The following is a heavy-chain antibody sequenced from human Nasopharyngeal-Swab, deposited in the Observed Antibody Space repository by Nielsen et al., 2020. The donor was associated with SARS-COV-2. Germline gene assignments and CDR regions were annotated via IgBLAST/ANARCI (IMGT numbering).Heavy chain of an antibody. CDR3: AKEEVPNDY. CDR2: ISIDGDRT. J-gene: IGHJ4*02. V-gene: IGHV3-23*01. CDR1: GFTFSSSA. Sequence: GGSLRLSCAVSGFTFSSSAMSWVRKAPGQGLEYVSGISIDGDRTHYADSVKGRFTISRDNSKNTLHLQMNSLRADDTAVYYCAKEEVPNDYWGQGTLVTVSS.